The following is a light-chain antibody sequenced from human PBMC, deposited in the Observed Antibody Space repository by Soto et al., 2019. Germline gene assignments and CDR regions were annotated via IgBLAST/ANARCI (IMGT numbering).Light chain of an antibody. CDR3: AAWDDRLSAYV. CDR1: ISNIGSNP. J-gene: IGLJ1*01. V-gene: IGLV1-47*01. CDR2: RYN. Sequence: QSVLTQPASASGTPGQRVTISCSGGISNIGSNPVYWHQHLPGTAPKLLVYRYNQRPSGVPDRFSDSKSGTSAFLAISGLRFEDEADYYCAAWDDRLSAYVFGTGTKVTVL.